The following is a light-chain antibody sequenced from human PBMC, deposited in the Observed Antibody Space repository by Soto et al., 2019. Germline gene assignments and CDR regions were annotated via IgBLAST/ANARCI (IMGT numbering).Light chain of an antibody. V-gene: IGKV3-11*01. CDR2: DTF. CDR3: QQRADWPWT. Sequence: IVLTQSPATLSFSPGERATLSCRASQNIAIYLAWYQQKSGQSPRLLIYDTFNRAPGTPDRFSGSGSGTDFTLTISSLEPEDFAVYYCQQRADWPWTFGQGTTVEIK. J-gene: IGKJ1*01. CDR1: QNIAIY.